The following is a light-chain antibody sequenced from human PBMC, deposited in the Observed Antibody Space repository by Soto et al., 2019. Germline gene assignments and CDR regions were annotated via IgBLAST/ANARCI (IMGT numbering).Light chain of an antibody. CDR2: EVS. Sequence: QSVLTQPASVSGSPGQSITISCTGTSSDVAAYNYVSWYQQHPGKAPKLIISEVSNRPSRISDRFSGSKSGNTASLTISGLQAEDEAAYYCASSTRTSTHVFGTGTKVTVL. CDR3: ASSTRTSTHV. J-gene: IGLJ1*01. CDR1: SSDVAAYNY. V-gene: IGLV2-14*01.